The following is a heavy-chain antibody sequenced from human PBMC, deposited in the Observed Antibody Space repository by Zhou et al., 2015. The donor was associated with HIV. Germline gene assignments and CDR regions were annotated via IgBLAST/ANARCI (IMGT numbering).Heavy chain of an antibody. CDR2: IIPIFGTA. J-gene: IGHJ5*02. CDR1: GGTFSSYA. Sequence: QLVQSGAEVKKPGSSVKVSCKASGGTFSSYAISWVRQAPGQGLEWMGGIIPIFGTANYAQKFQGRVTITADESTSTAYMELSSLRSEDTAVYYCARARGVDTAMVTGCWFDPWGQGTLVTVSS. CDR3: ARARGVDTAMVTGCWFDP. D-gene: IGHD5-18*01. V-gene: IGHV1-69*01.